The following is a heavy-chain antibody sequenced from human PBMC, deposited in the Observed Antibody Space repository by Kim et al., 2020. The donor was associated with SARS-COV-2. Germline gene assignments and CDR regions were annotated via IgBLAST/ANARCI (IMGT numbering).Heavy chain of an antibody. CDR3: ARSRPTYGDYFDY. D-gene: IGHD4-17*01. J-gene: IGHJ4*02. V-gene: IGHV4-30-2*01. Sequence: SETLSLTCAVSGGSISGDAYSWSWIRQPPGKGLEWIGYIYHGGSTYYNPSLKSRVTMSVDTSKNQFSLKLSSVTAADTAVYYCARSRPTYGDYFDYWGQGTLVTVSS. CDR2: IYHGGST. CDR1: GGSISGDAYS.